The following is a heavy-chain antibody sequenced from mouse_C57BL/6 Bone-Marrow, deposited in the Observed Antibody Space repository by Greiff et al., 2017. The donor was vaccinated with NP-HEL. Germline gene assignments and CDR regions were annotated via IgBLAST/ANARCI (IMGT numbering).Heavy chain of an antibody. V-gene: IGHV1-7*01. CDR1: GYTFTSYW. CDR3: ARWFPFAY. Sequence: QVQLQQSGAELAKPGASVKLSCKASGYTFTSYWMHWVQQRPGQGLEWIGNINPSSGYTKYNQKVKDKATLTADKSSSTAYMQLSMLTYEDSAVYSCARWFPFAYWGQGTLVTVSA. CDR2: INPSSGYT. D-gene: IGHD2-2*01. J-gene: IGHJ3*01.